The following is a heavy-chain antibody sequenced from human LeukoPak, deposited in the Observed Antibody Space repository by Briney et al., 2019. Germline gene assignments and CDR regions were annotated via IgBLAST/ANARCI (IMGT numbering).Heavy chain of an antibody. Sequence: EGMGXXXXXGGSTSSAQKFQGRVTMTTDTSTSTVYMELSSLRSEDTAVYYCAREFKGPGIAPLTAVGLSYWGQGTLVTVSS. CDR2: XXXXGGST. CDR3: AREFKGPGIAPLTAVGLSY. D-gene: IGHD6-13*01. V-gene: IGHV1-46*01. J-gene: IGHJ4*02.